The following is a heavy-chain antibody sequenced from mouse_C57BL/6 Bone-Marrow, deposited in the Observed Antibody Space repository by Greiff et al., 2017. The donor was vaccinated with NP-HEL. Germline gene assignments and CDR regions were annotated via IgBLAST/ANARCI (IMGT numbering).Heavy chain of an antibody. CDR3: ARHDGSSYERFAY. D-gene: IGHD1-1*01. CDR2: ISGGVFHT. Sequence: EVMLVESGGGLVKPGGSLKLSCAASGVRCLLPPLSFFLPRPSNSLEFCSTISGGVFHTYYPDSVKGRFTISRDNAKNTLYLQMSSLRSEDTALYYCARHDGSSYERFAYWGQGTLVTVSA. V-gene: IGHV5-9*01. CDR1: GVRCLLPP. J-gene: IGHJ3*01.